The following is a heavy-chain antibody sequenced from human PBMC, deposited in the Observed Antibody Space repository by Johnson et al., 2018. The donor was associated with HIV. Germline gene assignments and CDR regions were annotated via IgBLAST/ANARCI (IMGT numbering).Heavy chain of an antibody. Sequence: QVQLVESGGGVVQPGRSLRLSCAASGFTFSDYYMSWIRQAPGKGLEWLSYISGSGSIIYYADSVKGRVTISRDNAKNSLYLQMNSLRAEDTAVYYCARDFTAVYCGGDCYAFDIWGQGTMVSVSS. CDR2: ISGSGSII. D-gene: IGHD2-21*02. CDR1: GFTFSDYY. V-gene: IGHV3-11*04. J-gene: IGHJ3*02. CDR3: ARDFTAVYCGGDCYAFDI.